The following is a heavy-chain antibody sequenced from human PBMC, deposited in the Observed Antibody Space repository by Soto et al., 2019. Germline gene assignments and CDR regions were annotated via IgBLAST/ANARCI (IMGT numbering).Heavy chain of an antibody. CDR1: GGSVSSGSYY. D-gene: IGHD5-18*01. J-gene: IGHJ6*02. CDR3: AREVYSYGFKYYYGMDV. Sequence: SETLSLTCTVSGGSVSSGSYYWSWIRQPPGKGLEWIGYIYYSGSTNYNPSLKSRVTISVDTSKNQFSLKLSSVTAAGTAVYYCAREVYSYGFKYYYGMDVWGQGTTVTVS. CDR2: IYYSGST. V-gene: IGHV4-61*01.